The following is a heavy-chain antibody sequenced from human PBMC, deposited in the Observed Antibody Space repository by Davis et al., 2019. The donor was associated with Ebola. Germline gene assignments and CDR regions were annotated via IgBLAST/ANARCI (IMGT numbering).Heavy chain of an antibody. D-gene: IGHD6-19*01. CDR3: ARLVSYSSGWYDYFDY. J-gene: IGHJ4*02. CDR2: IFAEGST. V-gene: IGHV3-53*01. CDR1: GFTVSTKF. Sequence: ESLKISCAASGFTVSTKFMGWLRQAQGKGLEWVSVIFAEGSTYDTDSVKGRFTISRDNSKNTLYLQINSLRAEDTAVYYCARLVSYSSGWYDYFDYWCQGTVVTVSS.